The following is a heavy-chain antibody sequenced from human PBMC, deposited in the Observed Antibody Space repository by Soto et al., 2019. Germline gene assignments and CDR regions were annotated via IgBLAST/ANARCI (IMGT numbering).Heavy chain of an antibody. J-gene: IGHJ6*02. CDR2: SIPISDTT. Sequence: QVQLVQSGAEVKKPGSSVKVSCKASGGTFSSYAISWVRQAPGQGLEWMGGSIPISDTTNYAQKFQGRVTITADESTSTAYMELSSLRPEDTAVYYCARSQGSSTSLEIYYYYYYGMDVWGQGTTVTVSS. CDR1: GGTFSSYA. V-gene: IGHV1-69*01. D-gene: IGHD2-2*01. CDR3: ARSQGSSTSLEIYYYYYYGMDV.